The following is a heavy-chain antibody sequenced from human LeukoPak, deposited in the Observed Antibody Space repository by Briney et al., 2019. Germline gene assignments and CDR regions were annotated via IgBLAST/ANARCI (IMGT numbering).Heavy chain of an antibody. CDR3: AGGGWSFDAFDF. CDR1: GGSISSYY. CDR2: IYYSGST. V-gene: IGHV4-59*08. D-gene: IGHD6-19*01. Sequence: SETLSLTCTVSGGSISSYYWSWIRQPPGKGLEWIGYIYYSGSTNYNPSLKSRVTISVDTSKNRFSLRLTSLTAADSAVYFCAGGGWSFDAFDFWGQGTLVTVSS. J-gene: IGHJ3*01.